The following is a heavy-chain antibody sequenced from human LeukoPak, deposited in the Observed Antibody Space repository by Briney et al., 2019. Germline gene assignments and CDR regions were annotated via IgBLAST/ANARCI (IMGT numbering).Heavy chain of an antibody. V-gene: IGHV3-48*03. CDR3: ARLPHWYNLNDGWFDP. J-gene: IGHJ5*02. CDR2: IGSIGSTI. D-gene: IGHD1-1*01. Sequence: GRSLTPSCAASGFTLSSYEMNWVRHAPGEGPEWVSYIGSIGSTIYYAYSVTGRFTISRDNDKASLYLQMNSLRAEDTAVYYCARLPHWYNLNDGWFDPWGQGTLVTVSS. CDR1: GFTLSSYE.